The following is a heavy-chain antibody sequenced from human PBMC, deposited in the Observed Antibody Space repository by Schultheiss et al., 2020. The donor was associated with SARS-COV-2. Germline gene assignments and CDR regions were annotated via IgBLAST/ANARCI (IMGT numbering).Heavy chain of an antibody. J-gene: IGHJ4*02. CDR1: GFTFSDYY. CDR2: ISSSSSYT. Sequence: GESLKISCAASGFTFSDYYMSWIRQAPGKGLEWVSYISSSSSYTNYADSVKGRFTISRDNAKNSLYLQMNSLRAEDTAVYYCARDDEIAGGSYSSWGQGTLVTVSS. V-gene: IGHV3-11*06. CDR3: ARDDEIAGGSYSS. D-gene: IGHD1-26*01.